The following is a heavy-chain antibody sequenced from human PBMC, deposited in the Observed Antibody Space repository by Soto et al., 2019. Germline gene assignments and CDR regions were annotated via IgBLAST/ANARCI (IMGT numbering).Heavy chain of an antibody. CDR1: GYTLTELS. J-gene: IGHJ6*02. CDR2: FDPEDGET. V-gene: IGHV1-24*01. Sequence: ASVKVSCKVSGYTLTELSMHWVRQAPGKGLEWMGGFDPEDGETIYAQKFQGRVTMTEDTSTETAYMELSSLRSEDTAVYYCATVDGYNGQGYYYYGMDVWGQGTTVTVSS. D-gene: IGHD5-12*01. CDR3: ATVDGYNGQGYYYYGMDV.